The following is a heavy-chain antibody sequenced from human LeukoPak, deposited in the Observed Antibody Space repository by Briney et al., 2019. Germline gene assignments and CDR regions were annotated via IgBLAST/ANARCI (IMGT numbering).Heavy chain of an antibody. CDR1: GFTFSSYA. J-gene: IGHJ4*02. V-gene: IGHV3-23*01. CDR3: ANCIMITFGGVIVEDY. D-gene: IGHD3-16*02. Sequence: GGSLRLSCAASGFTFSSYAMSWVRQAPGKGLEWVSAISGSGGSTYYADSVKGRFTISRDNSKNTLYLQMNSLRAEDTAVYYCANCIMITFGGVIVEDYWGQGTLVTGSS. CDR2: ISGSGGST.